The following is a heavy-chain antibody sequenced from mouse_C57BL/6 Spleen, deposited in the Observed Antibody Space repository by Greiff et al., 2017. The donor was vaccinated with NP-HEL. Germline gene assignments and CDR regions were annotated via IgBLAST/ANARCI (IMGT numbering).Heavy chain of an antibody. CDR2: IDPSDSET. V-gene: IGHV1-52*01. CDR3: ARRGGFLDAMDY. CDR1: GYTFTSYW. Sequence: QVQLQQPGAELVRPGSSVKLSCKASGYTFTSYWMHWVKQRPIQGLEWIGNIDPSDSETHYNQKFKDKATLTVDKSSSTAYMQLSSLTSEDSAVYYCARRGGFLDAMDYWGQGTSVTVSS. J-gene: IGHJ4*01.